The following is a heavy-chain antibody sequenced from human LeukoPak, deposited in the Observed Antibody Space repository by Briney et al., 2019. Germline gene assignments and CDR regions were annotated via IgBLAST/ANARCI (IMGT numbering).Heavy chain of an antibody. V-gene: IGHV4-34*01. CDR1: GESFSGYY. J-gene: IGHJ4*02. CDR3: AREGILAVAGTGGSYFDY. D-gene: IGHD6-19*01. CDR2: IDHSGST. Sequence: PSETLSLTCAVYGESFSGYYWSWIRQPPGKGLEWIGEIDHSGSTSCNPSLKSRVTISVDTSKNQFSLKLSSVTAADTAVYYCAREGILAVAGTGGSYFDYWGQGTLVTVSS.